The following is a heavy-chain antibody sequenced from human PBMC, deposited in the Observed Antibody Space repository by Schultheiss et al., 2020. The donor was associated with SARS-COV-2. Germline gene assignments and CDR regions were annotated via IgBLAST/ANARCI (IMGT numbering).Heavy chain of an antibody. D-gene: IGHD3-16*01. CDR1: GGSFSGYY. CDR3: ARGREVGVLWADRNYYYYGMDV. CDR2: INHSGST. J-gene: IGHJ6*02. Sequence: SETLSLTCAVYGGSFSGYYWSWIRQPPGKGLEWIGEINHSGSTNYNPSLKSRVTISVDTSKNQFSLKLSSVTAADTAVYYCARGREVGVLWADRNYYYYGMDVWGQGTTVTVS. V-gene: IGHV4-34*01.